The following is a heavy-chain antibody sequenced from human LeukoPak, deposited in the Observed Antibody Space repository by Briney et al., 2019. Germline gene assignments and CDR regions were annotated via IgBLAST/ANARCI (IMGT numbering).Heavy chain of an antibody. CDR2: ISSSSSYI. CDR3: TRHKDVYFDS. J-gene: IGHJ4*01. CDR1: GFTFSTYR. Sequence: GGSLRLSCVGSGFTFSTYRMNWVRQAPGKGLEWVSSISSSSSYIYYADSVKGRITISRDNAKNSLYLQMNSLRVEDTAVYYCTRHKDVYFDSCGHGNLVTVSS. V-gene: IGHV3-21*01.